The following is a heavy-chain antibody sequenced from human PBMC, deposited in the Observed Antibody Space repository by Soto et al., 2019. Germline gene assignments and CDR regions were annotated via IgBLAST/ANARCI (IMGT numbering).Heavy chain of an antibody. J-gene: IGHJ4*02. CDR1: GFIFSSYG. V-gene: IGHV3-30*18. D-gene: IGHD2-15*01. CDR3: AKEVHCGGGSCSWSEGFDY. Sequence: QVQLVESGGGVVQPGRSLRLSCAASGFIFSSYGMHWVRQAPGKGLEWVAVISYEGSHTYYADSVKGRFTITRDNSKNTLYQQMNRLRPEDTAVYYCAKEVHCGGGSCSWSEGFDYWGQGTLLSVSS. CDR2: ISYEGSHT.